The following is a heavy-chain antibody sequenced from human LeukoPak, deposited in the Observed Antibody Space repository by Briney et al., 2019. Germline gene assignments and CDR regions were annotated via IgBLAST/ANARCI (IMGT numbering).Heavy chain of an antibody. CDR3: ARGVGPRRLGQECGMDV. CDR2: ISGSGDNT. D-gene: IGHD1-1*01. Sequence: GGSLRLSCVVSGFTFSSYAMSWVRQAPGKGLEWVSGISGSGDNTYYADSVKGRFTISRDNAKNSLYLQMNSLRADDTAMYYCARGVGPRRLGQECGMDVWGQGTTVTVSS. V-gene: IGHV3-23*01. J-gene: IGHJ6*02. CDR1: GFTFSSYA.